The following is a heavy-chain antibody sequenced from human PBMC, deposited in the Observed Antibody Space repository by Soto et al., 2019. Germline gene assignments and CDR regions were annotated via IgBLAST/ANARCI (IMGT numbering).Heavy chain of an antibody. CDR1: GFTVSTKY. V-gene: IGHV3-66*01. D-gene: IGHD3-16*01. CDR3: ARDPWAADY. CDR2: IYSGGST. J-gene: IGHJ4*02. Sequence: VGSLRLSCAASGFTVSTKYMSWVRQAPGKGLEWVSVIYSGGSTFYADSVRGRFTISRDNSENTVNLQMNSLRAEDTAVYYCARDPWAADYWGQGTLVTVSS.